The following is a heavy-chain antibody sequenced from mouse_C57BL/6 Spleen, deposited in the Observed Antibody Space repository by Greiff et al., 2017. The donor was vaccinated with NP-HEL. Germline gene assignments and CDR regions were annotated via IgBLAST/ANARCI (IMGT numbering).Heavy chain of an antibody. Sequence: QVQLQQPGTELVKPGASVKLSCKASGYTFTSYWMHWVKQRPGQGLEWIGNINPSNGGTNYNEKFKSKATLTVDKAARTSYMQRSSLTSEDSAVSYCARSGGLRLDYWGQGTTLTVSS. V-gene: IGHV1-53*01. J-gene: IGHJ2*01. CDR1: GYTFTSYW. D-gene: IGHD2-4*01. CDR2: INPSNGGT. CDR3: ARSGGLRLDY.